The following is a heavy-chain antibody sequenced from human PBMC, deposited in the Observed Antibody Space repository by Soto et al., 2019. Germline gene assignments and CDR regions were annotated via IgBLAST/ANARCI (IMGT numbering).Heavy chain of an antibody. J-gene: IGHJ4*02. D-gene: IGHD3-10*01. CDR3: AKVYRYYGSGSYSDY. V-gene: IGHV3-23*01. CDR2: ISGSGGST. Sequence: GGSLRLSCAASGFTFSSYAMSWVRQAPGKGLEWVSAISGSGGSTYYADSVKGRFTIPRDNSKNTLYLQMNSLRAEDTAVYYCAKVYRYYGSGSYSDYWGQGTLVTVSS. CDR1: GFTFSSYA.